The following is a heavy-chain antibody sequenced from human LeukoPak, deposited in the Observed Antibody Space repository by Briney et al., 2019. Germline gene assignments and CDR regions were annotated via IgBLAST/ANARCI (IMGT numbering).Heavy chain of an antibody. D-gene: IGHD3-10*01. CDR1: VGSICSYY. V-gene: IGHV4-4*07. Sequence: PSETLSLTCTVSVGSICSYYWSWIRRPAGRGVECIGRIYTSESNNYNPSLKSRVTMSVDTSKNQFSLKLSSVTAADTAVYYCARAVGSGSFQTYYYYMDVWGKGTTVTISS. CDR2: IYTSESN. CDR3: ARAVGSGSFQTYYYYMDV. J-gene: IGHJ6*03.